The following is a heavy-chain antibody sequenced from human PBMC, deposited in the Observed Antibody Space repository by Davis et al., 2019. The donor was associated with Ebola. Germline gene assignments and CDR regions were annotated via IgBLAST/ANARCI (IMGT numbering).Heavy chain of an antibody. Sequence: MPSETLSLTCTVSGGSISSYYWSWIRQPPGKGLEWIGYIYYSGSTNYNPSLKSRVTISVDTSKNQFSLKLSSVTAADTAVYYCARGYSSSWYFYYYGMDVWGKGTTVTVSS. CDR2: IYYSGST. J-gene: IGHJ6*04. CDR3: ARGYSSSWYFYYYGMDV. V-gene: IGHV4-59*08. D-gene: IGHD6-13*01. CDR1: GGSISSYY.